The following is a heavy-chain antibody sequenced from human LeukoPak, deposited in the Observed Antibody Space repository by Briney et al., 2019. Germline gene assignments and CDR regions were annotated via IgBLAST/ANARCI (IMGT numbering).Heavy chain of an antibody. CDR3: ARDTYYYDSSGYFDY. J-gene: IGHJ4*02. V-gene: IGHV1-18*01. CDR1: GYTFTSYG. CDR2: ISAYNGNT. Sequence: RASVKVSCKASGYTFTSYGISWVRQAPGQGLEWMGWISAYNGNTNYAQKLQGRVTMTTDTSTSTAYMELRSLRSDDTAVYYCARDTYYYDSSGYFDYWGQGTLVTVSS. D-gene: IGHD3-22*01.